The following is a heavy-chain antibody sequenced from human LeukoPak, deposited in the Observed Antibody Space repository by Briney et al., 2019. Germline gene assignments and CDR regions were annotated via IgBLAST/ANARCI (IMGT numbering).Heavy chain of an antibody. J-gene: IGHJ4*02. V-gene: IGHV4-39*07. CDR1: GASISSSTYY. CDR3: ASPRHDYVWGS. D-gene: IGHD3-16*01. CDR2: ISYSGTT. Sequence: SETLSLTCTVSGASISSSTYYWGWIRQPPGKGLEWIGSISYSGTTYHNPSLKSRVTISVDTSKNQFSLRLSSVTAADTAVYYCASPRHDYVWGSWGQGTLVTVSS.